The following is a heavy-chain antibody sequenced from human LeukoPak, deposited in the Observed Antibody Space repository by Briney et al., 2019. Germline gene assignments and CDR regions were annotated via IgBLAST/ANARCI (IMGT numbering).Heavy chain of an antibody. J-gene: IGHJ5*02. CDR1: GFTFSDYW. D-gene: IGHD6-19*01. Sequence: GGSLRLSCAASGFTFSDYWMHWVRQAPGKGLVSVSRISGNGGSTTYADAVRGRFTISRDNAKNTLYLQMNSLRAEDTAVYYCASYNSGWSWGQGTLVTVSS. CDR3: ASYNSGWS. CDR2: ISGNGGST. V-gene: IGHV3-74*01.